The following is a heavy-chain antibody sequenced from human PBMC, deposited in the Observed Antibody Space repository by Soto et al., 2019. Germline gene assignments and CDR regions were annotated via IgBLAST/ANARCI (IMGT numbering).Heavy chain of an antibody. CDR2: INSDGSVS. CDR3: ARGDCVGGTCYSLAGSFYYYMDV. J-gene: IGHJ6*03. Sequence: EVQLVESGGGLVQPGGSLRLSCAASGFTFSNYWMYWVRQAPGKGLEWVSRINSDGSVSSHADSVKGRLTISRDNVKHPLYLRMDSLRAEDTAVYYCARGDCVGGTCYSLAGSFYYYMDVWGKGTTVTVFS. D-gene: IGHD2-15*01. V-gene: IGHV3-74*02. CDR1: GFTFSNYW.